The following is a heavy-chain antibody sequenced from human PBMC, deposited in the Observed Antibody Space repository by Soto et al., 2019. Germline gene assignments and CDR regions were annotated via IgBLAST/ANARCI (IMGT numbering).Heavy chain of an antibody. CDR1: GFSFSISP. D-gene: IGHD7-27*01. J-gene: IGHJ4*02. CDR2: ISYDGTNK. CDR3: ARDPKTSGGQHWAFNYFDS. Sequence: GSLRLSCAASGFSFSISPMHWVRQAPGKGPEWVALISYDGTNKFYADSVKGRFTISRDNSKSTLYLQVDSLRPEDAAVYYCARDPKTSGGQHWAFNYFDSWGQGTLVTVSS. V-gene: IGHV3-30-3*01.